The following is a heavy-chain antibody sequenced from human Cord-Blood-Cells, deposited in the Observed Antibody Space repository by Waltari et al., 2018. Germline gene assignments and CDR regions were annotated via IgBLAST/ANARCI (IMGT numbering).Heavy chain of an antibody. D-gene: IGHD3-9*01. CDR3: AKDRHYDILTGYYDY. V-gene: IGHV3-30*18. Sequence: QVQLVESGGGVVQPGRSLRLSCAASGFTFSSYGMHWVRQAHGKGLEWVAVISYDGSNKYYADSVKGRFTISRDNSKNTLYLQMNSLRAEDTAVYYCAKDRHYDILTGYYDYWGQGTLVTVSS. CDR1: GFTFSSYG. J-gene: IGHJ4*02. CDR2: ISYDGSNK.